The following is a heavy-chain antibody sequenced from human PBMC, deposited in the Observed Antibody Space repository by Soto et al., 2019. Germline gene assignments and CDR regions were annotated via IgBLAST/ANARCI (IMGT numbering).Heavy chain of an antibody. CDR3: ARVRDGYTPRFDY. CDR2: IYYSGST. V-gene: IGHV4-59*01. Sequence: QVQLQESGPGLVKPSETLSLTCTVSGGSISSYYWSWIRQPPGKGLEWIGYIYYSGSTNYNPSLKSRVTISVDTSKNQFSLKLSSVTAADTAVYYCARVRDGYTPRFDYWGQGTLVTVSS. CDR1: GGSISSYY. D-gene: IGHD5-12*01. J-gene: IGHJ4*02.